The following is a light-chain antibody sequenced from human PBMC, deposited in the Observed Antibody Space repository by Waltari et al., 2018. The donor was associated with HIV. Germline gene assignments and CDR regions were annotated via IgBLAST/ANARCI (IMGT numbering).Light chain of an antibody. CDR3: KTRDRSGNLYV. CDR2: GKN. CDR1: HLRTYY. V-gene: IGLV3-19*01. J-gene: IGLJ1*01. Sequence: SSELTQDPAVSVALGQTVKITCQGDHLRTYYAIWYQQKPGQAPVLVSYGKNRRPSEIPDRFSSSASRNKAFLTITGAQAEDEADYYCKTRDRSGNLYVFGTGTTVTVL.